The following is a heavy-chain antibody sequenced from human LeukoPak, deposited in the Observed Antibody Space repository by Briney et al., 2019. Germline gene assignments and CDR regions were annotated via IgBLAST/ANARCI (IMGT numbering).Heavy chain of an antibody. CDR3: AKGRYMITFGGVIGPGIDY. CDR1: GFTFSSYA. CDR2: ISGSGGST. J-gene: IGHJ4*02. D-gene: IGHD3-16*02. V-gene: IGHV3-23*01. Sequence: GGSLRLSCAASGFTFSSYAMSWVRQAPGKGLEWVSAISGSGGSTYYADSVKGRFTISRDNSKNTLYLQMNSLRAEDTAVYYCAKGRYMITFGGVIGPGIDYWGQGTLVTVSS.